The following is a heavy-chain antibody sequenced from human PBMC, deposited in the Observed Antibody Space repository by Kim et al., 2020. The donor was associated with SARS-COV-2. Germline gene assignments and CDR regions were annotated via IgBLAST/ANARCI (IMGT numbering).Heavy chain of an antibody. Sequence: ASVKVSCKASGYTFTSYGISWVRQAPGQGLEWMGWINAYNGNTNYAQKLQGRVTMTTDTSTSTAYMELRSLRSDDTAVYYCARDLGYSSSWYRSGPTYGMDVCGEGTPVTVSS. CDR3: ARDLGYSSSWYRSGPTYGMDV. CDR2: INAYNGNT. V-gene: IGHV1-18*01. J-gene: IGHJ6*01. CDR1: GYTFTSYG. D-gene: IGHD6-13*01.